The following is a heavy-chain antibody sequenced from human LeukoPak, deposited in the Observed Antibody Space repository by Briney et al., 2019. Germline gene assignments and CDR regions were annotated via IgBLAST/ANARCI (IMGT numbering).Heavy chain of an antibody. CDR3: ARSPGQWLLLGFDY. J-gene: IGHJ4*02. CDR2: IYYGGST. CDR1: GGSISSISYY. V-gene: IGHV4-39*01. D-gene: IGHD6-19*01. Sequence: PSETLSLTCTVSGGSISSISYYWDWIRQPPGKGLEWIGSIYYGGSTYYNPSLKSRVTISVDTSKNQFSLKLSSVTAADTAVYYCARSPGQWLLLGFDYWGQGTLVTASS.